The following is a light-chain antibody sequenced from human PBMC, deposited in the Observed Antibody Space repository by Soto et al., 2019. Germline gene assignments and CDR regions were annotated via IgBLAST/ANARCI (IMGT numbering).Light chain of an antibody. J-gene: IGKJ5*01. V-gene: IGKV3-15*01. Sequence: IVMTQSPATLSVSPGERAILSCRCSQSISINLDWYQQKPGQTPRLHIYAASNSATAVPSRFSGSWSGTEFTITIGSLQYEDFAFYYCRKYHNWITFGQGTRLEIK. CDR2: AAS. CDR3: RKYHNWIT. CDR1: QSISIN.